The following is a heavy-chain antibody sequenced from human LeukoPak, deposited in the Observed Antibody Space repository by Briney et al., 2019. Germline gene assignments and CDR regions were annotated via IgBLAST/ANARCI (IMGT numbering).Heavy chain of an antibody. J-gene: IGHJ4*02. D-gene: IGHD3-22*01. Sequence: PGESLKISCKGSGYSFTTYWIGWVRQMPGRGLEWMGIIYPGDSDTRYSPSFQRQVTISADKSISTAYLQWSSLKASDTAMYYCARQFRDSSGYYSYYFDYWGQGTLVSVSS. CDR2: IYPGDSDT. CDR3: ARQFRDSSGYYSYYFDY. CDR1: GYSFTTYW. V-gene: IGHV5-51*01.